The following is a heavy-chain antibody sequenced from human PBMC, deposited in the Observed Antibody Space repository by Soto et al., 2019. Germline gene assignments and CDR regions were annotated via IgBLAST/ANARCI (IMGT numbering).Heavy chain of an antibody. CDR3: AGWYCSGGSGYSY. CDR1: GGSFSGYY. Sequence: QVQLQQWGAGLLKPSETLSLTCAVYGGSFSGYYWSWIRQPPGKGLEWIGEINHSGSTNYNPSLKSRVTLSVDTAKNQFSLKLCSVTAADTAVYYCAGWYCSGGSGYSYWGQGTLVTVSS. J-gene: IGHJ4*02. CDR2: INHSGST. V-gene: IGHV4-34*01. D-gene: IGHD2-15*01.